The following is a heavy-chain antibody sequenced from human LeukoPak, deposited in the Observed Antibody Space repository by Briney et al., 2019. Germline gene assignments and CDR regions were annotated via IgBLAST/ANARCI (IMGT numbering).Heavy chain of an antibody. CDR2: IRPDGNDK. D-gene: IGHD1-20*01. J-gene: IGHJ5*02. V-gene: IGHV3-7*01. CDR1: GFMFSNHW. Sequence: VRSLRLSCTASGFMFSNHWTSWVRQAPGKGLEWVANIRPDGNDKYYVESVRGRFTISRDNAQNSLYLQLSSLRGDDSGVYYCGRWGITAALDRWGQGTLVTVSS. CDR3: GRWGITAALDR.